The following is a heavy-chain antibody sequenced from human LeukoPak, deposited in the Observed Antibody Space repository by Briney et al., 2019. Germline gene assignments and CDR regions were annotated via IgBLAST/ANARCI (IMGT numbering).Heavy chain of an antibody. Sequence: PGRSLRLSCAASGFTFSSYAMHWVRQAPGKGLEWVAVISYDGSNKYYADSVKGRFTISRDNSKNTLYLQMNRLRAEDTAVYYCARVSPPYYDFWSGYSPRMMYYFDYWGQGTLVTVSS. CDR1: GFTFSSYA. CDR3: ARVSPPYYDFWSGYSPRMMYYFDY. J-gene: IGHJ4*02. V-gene: IGHV3-30*01. D-gene: IGHD3-3*01. CDR2: ISYDGSNK.